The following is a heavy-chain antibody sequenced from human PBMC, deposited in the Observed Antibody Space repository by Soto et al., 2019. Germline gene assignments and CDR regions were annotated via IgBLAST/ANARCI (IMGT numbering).Heavy chain of an antibody. V-gene: IGHV2-5*02. D-gene: IGHD3-22*01. CDR1: GFSLTTIGVG. Sequence: QITLKESGPTLVKPTQTLTLTCTFSGFSLTTIGVGVGWIRQPPGKALEWLALIYWDDDTRYSPSLKSRLTIPKYTSKNQVVLTMTNMDPVDTTTYYCADSGDSNSWGYWGQGTLVTVSS. CDR3: ADSGDSNSWGY. J-gene: IGHJ4*02. CDR2: IYWDDDT.